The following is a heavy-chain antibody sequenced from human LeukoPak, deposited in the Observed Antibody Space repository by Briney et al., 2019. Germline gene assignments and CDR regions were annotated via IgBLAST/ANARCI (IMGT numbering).Heavy chain of an antibody. D-gene: IGHD2/OR15-2a*01. CDR3: ARRSLYYWYFDL. Sequence: GGSLRLSCVASGFTFSNYNMNWVRLAPGKGLEWVSFISSSSSYIYYADSVKGRFTISRDNAKNSLYLQMNSLRAEDTAVYYCARRSLYYWYFDLWGRGTLVTVSS. J-gene: IGHJ2*01. CDR2: ISSSSSYI. CDR1: GFTFSNYN. V-gene: IGHV3-21*04.